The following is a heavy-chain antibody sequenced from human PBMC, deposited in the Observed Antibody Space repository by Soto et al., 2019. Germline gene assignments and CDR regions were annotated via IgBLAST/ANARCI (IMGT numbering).Heavy chain of an antibody. V-gene: IGHV3-9*01. CDR2: ISWNSGSI. CDR3: ARTRYYYYGMDV. Sequence: EVQLVESGGGLVQPGRSLRLSCAASRFTFDDYAMHWVRQAPGKGLEWVSGISWNSGSIGYADSVKGRFTISRDNAKNSLYLQMNSLRAEDTALYYCARTRYYYYGMDVWGQGTTVTVSS. CDR1: RFTFDDYA. J-gene: IGHJ6*02. D-gene: IGHD1-7*01.